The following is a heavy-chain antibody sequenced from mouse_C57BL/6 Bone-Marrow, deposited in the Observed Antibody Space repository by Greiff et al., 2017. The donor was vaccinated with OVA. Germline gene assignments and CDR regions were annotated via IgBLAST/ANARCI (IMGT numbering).Heavy chain of an antibody. Sequence: VQLQQSGAELVRPGSSVKMSCKTSGYTFTSYGINWVKQRPGQGLEWIGYIYLGNGCTEYNEKFKGKATLTLATSSSTAYMQLHSLTSADSAIYFCSRENFDVWGTGTTVTVSS. CDR2: IYLGNGCT. J-gene: IGHJ1*03. CDR3: SRENFDV. V-gene: IGHV1-58*01. CDR1: GYTFTSYG.